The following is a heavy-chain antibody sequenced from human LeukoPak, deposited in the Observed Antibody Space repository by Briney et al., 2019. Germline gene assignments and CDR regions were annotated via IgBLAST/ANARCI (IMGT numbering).Heavy chain of an antibody. D-gene: IGHD2-2*01. J-gene: IGHJ3*02. V-gene: IGHV3-30*02. CDR2: IRYDGSNK. Sequence: GGSLRLSCAASGFTFSSYGMHWVRQAPGKGLEWVAFIRYDGSNKYYADSVKGRFTISRDNAKNSLYLQMNSLRAEDTALYYCAKDIGYCSSTSCYGAFDIWGQGTMVTVSS. CDR1: GFTFSSYG. CDR3: AKDIGYCSSTSCYGAFDI.